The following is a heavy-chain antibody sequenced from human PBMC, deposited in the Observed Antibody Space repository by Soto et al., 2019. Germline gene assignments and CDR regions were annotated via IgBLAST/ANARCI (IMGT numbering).Heavy chain of an antibody. J-gene: IGHJ6*02. CDR1: GYTFTSYY. CDR2: INPSGGST. V-gene: IGHV1-46*01. Sequence: SVKVSCKASGYTFTSYYMHWVRQAPGQGLEWMGIINPSGGSTSYAQKFQGRVTMTRDTSTSTVYMELSSLRSEDTAVYYCARDLAVVVPAADIWGYYYYGMDVWGQGTTVTVSS. D-gene: IGHD2-2*01. CDR3: ARDLAVVVPAADIWGYYYYGMDV.